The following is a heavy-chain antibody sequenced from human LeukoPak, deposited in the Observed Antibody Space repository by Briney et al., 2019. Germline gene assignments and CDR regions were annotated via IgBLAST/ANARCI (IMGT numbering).Heavy chain of an antibody. CDR1: GFTFSSYS. V-gene: IGHV3-21*04. Sequence: GGSLRLSCAASGFTFSSYSMNWVRQAPGKGLEWVSSISSSSSYIYYADSVKGRFTISRDNAKNSLYLQMNSLRAEDTAVYYCARGYDFWSGYYEGALGYGMDVWGQGTTVTVSS. CDR3: ARGYDFWSGYYEGALGYGMDV. CDR2: ISSSSSYI. J-gene: IGHJ6*02. D-gene: IGHD3-3*01.